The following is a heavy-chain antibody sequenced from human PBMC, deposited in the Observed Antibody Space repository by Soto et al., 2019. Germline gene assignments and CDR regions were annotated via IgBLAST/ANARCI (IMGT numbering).Heavy chain of an antibody. D-gene: IGHD3-10*01. CDR1: GYTFSSYG. Sequence: ASVKVSCKASGYTFSSYGLSWVRQAPGQGLEWMGWISDYTGNTHYAQKFQGRVIMTTDTSTRTAYMELRSLRSDDTAVYFCAREGYYSGSGTYSPPRYYGMDVWGQ. V-gene: IGHV1-18*01. CDR2: ISDYTGNT. J-gene: IGHJ6*02. CDR3: AREGYYSGSGTYSPPRYYGMDV.